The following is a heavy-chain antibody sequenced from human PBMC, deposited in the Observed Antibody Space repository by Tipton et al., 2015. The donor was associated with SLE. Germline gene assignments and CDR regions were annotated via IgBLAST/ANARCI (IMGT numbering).Heavy chain of an antibody. CDR3: TRDGRGYCSGGSCYPWR. CDR2: IRSKAYGGTT. Sequence: SLRLSCTASGFTFGDYAMSWVRQAPGKGLEWVGFIRSKAYGGTTEYAASVKGRFTISRDDSKSIAYLQMNSLKTEDTAVYYCTRDGRGYCSGGSCYPWRWGQGSLVTVSS. V-gene: IGHV3-49*04. D-gene: IGHD2-15*01. J-gene: IGHJ4*02. CDR1: GFTFGDYA.